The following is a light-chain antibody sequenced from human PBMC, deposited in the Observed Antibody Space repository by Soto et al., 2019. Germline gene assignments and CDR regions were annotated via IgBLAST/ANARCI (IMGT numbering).Light chain of an antibody. V-gene: IGKV3-15*01. CDR1: QSVGSN. J-gene: IGKJ2*01. CDR2: DAS. CDR3: QQYYTWPPYS. Sequence: EVVMTQTPATLSVCPEERVRLCCRVRQSVGSNLAWYQQKPGQAPRLLIFDASTRATGIPARFTASGSGTDFTLTITGLRSEDFAVYYCQQYYTWPPYSFGQGTNVDIK.